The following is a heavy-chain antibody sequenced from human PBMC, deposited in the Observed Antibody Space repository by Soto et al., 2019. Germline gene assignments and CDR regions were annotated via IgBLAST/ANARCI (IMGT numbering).Heavy chain of an antibody. CDR3: ARGYCTTPICDTSFHL. J-gene: IGHJ5*02. Sequence: GESLQISCQGSGYAFSSYWIAGGRQMPGKGLEWMGIVYPGDSDTRYSPSFQGQVTISVDKSITTAYLQWSSLKASDTAMYYCARGYCTTPICDTSFHLWGQATLVTVSS. CDR2: VYPGDSDT. CDR1: GYAFSSYW. V-gene: IGHV5-51*01. D-gene: IGHD2-8*01.